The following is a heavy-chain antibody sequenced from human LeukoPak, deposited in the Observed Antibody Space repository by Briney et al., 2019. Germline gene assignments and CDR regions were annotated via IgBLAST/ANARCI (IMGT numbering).Heavy chain of an antibody. CDR1: GGTFSSYA. V-gene: IGHV1-69*04. CDR3: ARVSGIAAAGWFDP. J-gene: IGHJ5*02. CDR2: IIPIFGIA. Sequence: GASVKVSCKASGGTFSSYAISWVRQAPGQGLEWMGRIIPIFGIANYAQKFQGRVTITADKSTSTAYMELSSLRSEDTAVCYCARVSGIAAAGWFDPWGQGTLVTVSS. D-gene: IGHD6-13*01.